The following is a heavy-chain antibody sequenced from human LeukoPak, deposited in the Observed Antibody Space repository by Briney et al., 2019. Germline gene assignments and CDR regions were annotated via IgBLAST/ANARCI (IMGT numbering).Heavy chain of an antibody. CDR3: ARVAAAGTGDYYYYMDV. V-gene: IGHV4-59*11. CDR2: IYYSGST. Sequence: PSETLSLTCTVSGGSISSHYWSWIRQPPGKGLEWIGYIYYSGSTNYNPPLKSRVTISVDTSKNQFSLKLSSVTAADTAVYYCARVAAAGTGDYYYYMDVWGKGTTVTVSS. D-gene: IGHD6-13*01. CDR1: GGSISSHY. J-gene: IGHJ6*03.